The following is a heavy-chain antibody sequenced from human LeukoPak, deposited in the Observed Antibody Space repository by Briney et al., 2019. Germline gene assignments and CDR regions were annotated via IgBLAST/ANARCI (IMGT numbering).Heavy chain of an antibody. D-gene: IGHD2-2*01. Sequence: PSETLSLTCTVYGGSFSGYYWSWIRQPPGKGLEWIGEINHSGSTNYNPSLKSRVTISVDTSKNQFSLKLSSVTAADTAVYYCASGEVVPAKNWFDPWGQGTLVTVSS. CDR3: ASGEVVPAKNWFDP. CDR2: INHSGST. J-gene: IGHJ5*02. CDR1: GGSFSGYY. V-gene: IGHV4-34*01.